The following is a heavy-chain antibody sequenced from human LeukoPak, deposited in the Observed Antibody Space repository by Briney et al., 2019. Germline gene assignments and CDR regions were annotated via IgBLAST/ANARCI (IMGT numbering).Heavy chain of an antibody. CDR2: IYHSGST. CDR1: GGSISSGGYS. J-gene: IGHJ6*02. V-gene: IGHV4-30-2*01. Sequence: SQTLSLTCAVSGGSISSGGYSWSWTRQPPGKGLEWIGYIYHSGSTYYNPSLKSRVTISVDRSKNQFSLKLSSVTAADTAVYYCARVVRYDYGMDVWGQGTTVTVSS. CDR3: ARVVRYDYGMDV. D-gene: IGHD1-14*01.